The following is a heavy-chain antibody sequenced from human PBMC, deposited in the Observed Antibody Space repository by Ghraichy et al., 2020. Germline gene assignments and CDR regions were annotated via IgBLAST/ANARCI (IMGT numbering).Heavy chain of an antibody. CDR1: GYTFTSSA. CDR2: INPDNGNT. Sequence: ASVKVSCKASGYTFTSSAMHWVRQAPGQRLEWMGWINPDNGNTKYSQNFQGRVTLTSDTSARTAYMELSSLRSEDTAVYYCARNPPKYNTYYYYYYMDVWGKGTTVTVSS. J-gene: IGHJ6*03. D-gene: IGHD1-1*01. V-gene: IGHV1-3*01. CDR3: ARNPPKYNTYYYYYYMDV.